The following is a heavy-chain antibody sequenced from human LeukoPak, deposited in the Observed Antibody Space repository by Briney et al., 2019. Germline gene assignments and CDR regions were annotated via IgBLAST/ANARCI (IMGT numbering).Heavy chain of an antibody. CDR2: INKDGSER. J-gene: IGHJ4*02. V-gene: IGHV3-7*01. Sequence: GGSLRLSCAASGFTFSGYWMSWVRQAPGKGLEWAANINKDGSERYNVDSVKGRFTISRDNANKSLYLQMNSLRAEDTSVYYCARESKGRSKIDYWGQGTLVTVSS. CDR3: ARESKGRSKIDY. D-gene: IGHD4-17*01. CDR1: GFTFSGYW.